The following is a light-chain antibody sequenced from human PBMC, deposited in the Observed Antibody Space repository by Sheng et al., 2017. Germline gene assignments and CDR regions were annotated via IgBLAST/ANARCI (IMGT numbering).Light chain of an antibody. Sequence: QAVLTQESSLTVSPGGTVTLTCGSSTGAVTTRLYTYWLQQKPGQAPRTLIYDTSKKHPWTPVRFSGSLLGDKAALTLSGAQPEDEAEYYCLLFFPDSLWVFGEGTKLTVL. CDR2: DTS. CDR1: TGAVTTRLY. CDR3: LLFFPDSLWV. J-gene: IGLJ3*02. V-gene: IGLV7-46*01.